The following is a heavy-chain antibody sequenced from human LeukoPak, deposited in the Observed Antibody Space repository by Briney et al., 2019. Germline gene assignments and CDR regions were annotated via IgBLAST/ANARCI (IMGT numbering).Heavy chain of an antibody. V-gene: IGHV1-2*06. CDR3: ARLSIVVVVAATSEDY. CDR1: GYTFTDYY. Sequence: ASVKVSCKASGYTFTDYYIHWVRQAPGQGLEWMGRINPNSGGTNYAQKFQGRVTMTRDTSISTAYMELSRLRSDDTAVYYCARLSIVVVVAATSEDYWGQGTLVTVSS. CDR2: INPNSGGT. D-gene: IGHD2-15*01. J-gene: IGHJ4*02.